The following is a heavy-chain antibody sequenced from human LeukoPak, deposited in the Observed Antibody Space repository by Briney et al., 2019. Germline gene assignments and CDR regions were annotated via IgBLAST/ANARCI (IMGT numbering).Heavy chain of an antibody. CDR1: GFTFSRYS. V-gene: IGHV3-48*04. CDR3: ARGGAPSYFDY. Sequence: GGSLRLSCAASGFTFSRYSMTWVRQAPGKGLEWVSFISTSSDTIYYADSVKGRFTISRDNAKNSLYLQMNSLRAEDTAVYYCARGGAPSYFDYWGQGTLVTVSS. J-gene: IGHJ4*02. D-gene: IGHD3-16*01. CDR2: ISTSSDTI.